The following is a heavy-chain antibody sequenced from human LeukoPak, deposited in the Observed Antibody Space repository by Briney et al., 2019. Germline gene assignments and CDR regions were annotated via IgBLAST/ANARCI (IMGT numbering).Heavy chain of an antibody. D-gene: IGHD3-16*02. Sequence: GGSLRLSCAASGFTFSNYGMSWVRQAPGKGLEWVAGLSGSAGGTNYADPVKGRFTISRDNSKNTLYLQMNSLRAEDTAVYYCARADIYRSSAFDIWGQGTMVTVSS. V-gene: IGHV3-23*01. CDR1: GFTFSNYG. J-gene: IGHJ3*02. CDR3: ARADIYRSSAFDI. CDR2: LSGSAGGT.